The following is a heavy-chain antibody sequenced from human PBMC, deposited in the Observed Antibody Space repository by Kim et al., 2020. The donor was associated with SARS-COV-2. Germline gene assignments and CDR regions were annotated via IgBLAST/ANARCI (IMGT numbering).Heavy chain of an antibody. Sequence: SETLSLTCTVSGDSISGGSYGWTWIRPSAGKELEWIVHIFNNRLTNYSPSLKSRISITVDTAKNQFSLNLTSVSDADTAIYFCAREVGGFHYDKSVYPLWNFDSWRARTRVTVS. CDR1: GDSISGGSYG. J-gene: IGHJ4*02. CDR2: IFNNRLT. D-gene: IGHD3-22*01. CDR3: AREVGGFHYDKSVYPLWNFDS. V-gene: IGHV4-61*09.